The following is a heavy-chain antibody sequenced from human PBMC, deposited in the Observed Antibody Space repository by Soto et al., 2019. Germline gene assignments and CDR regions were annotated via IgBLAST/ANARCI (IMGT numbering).Heavy chain of an antibody. Sequence: QVQLVESGGGVVQPGRSLRLSCAASGFTFSSYGMHWVRQAPGKGLEWVAVISYDGSNKYYADSVKGRFTISRDNSKNTLYLQMNSLRAEDTAVYYCAKVFTEIVPAGHGWFDPWGQGTLVTVSS. CDR2: ISYDGSNK. CDR3: AKVFTEIVPAGHGWFDP. J-gene: IGHJ5*02. D-gene: IGHD2-2*01. V-gene: IGHV3-30*18. CDR1: GFTFSSYG.